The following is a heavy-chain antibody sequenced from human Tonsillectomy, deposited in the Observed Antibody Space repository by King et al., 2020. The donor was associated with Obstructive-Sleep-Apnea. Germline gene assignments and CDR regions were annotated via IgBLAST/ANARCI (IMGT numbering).Heavy chain of an antibody. Sequence: VQLQQWGAGLLKSSETLSLTCAVYGESFSGHYWSWIRQPPGKGLEWIGEINHSGSTNYNPSLRGRVTISVDTSKNQFSLKLSSVTAADTAVYYCASVDYGDLSFDYWGQGTLVTVSS. CDR2: INHSGST. V-gene: IGHV4-34*01. D-gene: IGHD4-17*01. CDR1: GESFSGHY. CDR3: ASVDYGDLSFDY. J-gene: IGHJ4*02.